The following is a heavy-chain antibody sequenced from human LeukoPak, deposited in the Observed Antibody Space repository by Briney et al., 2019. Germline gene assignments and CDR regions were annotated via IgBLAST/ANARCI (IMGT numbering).Heavy chain of an antibody. CDR2: IYYSGST. V-gene: IGHV4-39*01. D-gene: IGHD3-3*01. J-gene: IGHJ5*02. Sequence: SETLSLTCTVSGGSISSSSYYWGWIRQPPGKGLEWIGSIYYSGSTYYNPSLKSRVTISVDTSKNQFSLKLSSVTAADTAVYYCARQGFLEWLSPKPNWFDPWGQGTLVTASS. CDR1: GGSISSSSYY. CDR3: ARQGFLEWLSPKPNWFDP.